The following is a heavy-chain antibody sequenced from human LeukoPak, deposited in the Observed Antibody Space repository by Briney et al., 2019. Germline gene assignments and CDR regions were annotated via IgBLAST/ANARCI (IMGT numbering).Heavy chain of an antibody. CDR3: VKDLMSGYSYGYEAAFDI. CDR2: ISSNGGST. V-gene: IGHV3-64D*06. Sequence: GGSLRLSCSASGFTISSYAMHWVRQAPGKGLDYVSAISSNGGSTYYADSVKGRFTISRDNSKNTLYLQMSSLRAEDTAVYYCVKDLMSGYSYGYEAAFDIWGQGTMVTVSS. J-gene: IGHJ3*02. CDR1: GFTISSYA. D-gene: IGHD5-18*01.